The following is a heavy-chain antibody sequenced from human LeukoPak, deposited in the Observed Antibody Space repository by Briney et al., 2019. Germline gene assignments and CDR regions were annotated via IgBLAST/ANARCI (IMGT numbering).Heavy chain of an antibody. CDR3: TSSHYDYVWGSYRPNQLPPNFDY. D-gene: IGHD3-16*02. CDR1: GFTFSSYA. J-gene: IGHJ4*02. CDR2: IRSKAYGGTT. Sequence: GGSLRLSCAASGFTFSSYAMSWVRQAPGKGLEWVGSIRSKAYGGTTEYAASVKGRFTISRDDSKSIAYLQMNSLKTEDTAVYYCTSSHYDYVWGSYRPNQLPPNFDYWGQGTLVTVSS. V-gene: IGHV3-49*04.